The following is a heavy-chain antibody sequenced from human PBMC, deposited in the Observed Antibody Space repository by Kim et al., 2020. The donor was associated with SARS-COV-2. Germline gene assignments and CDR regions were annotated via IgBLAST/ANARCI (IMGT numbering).Heavy chain of an antibody. D-gene: IGHD6-13*01. Sequence: GSLRLSCAASGFTFSSYAMSWVRQAPGKGLEWVSAISGSGGSTYYADSVKGRFTISRDNSKNTLYLQMNSLRAEDTAVYYCAKSSGYSSSPPNYYYYYGMDVWGQGTTVTVSS. CDR2: ISGSGGST. CDR1: GFTFSSYA. V-gene: IGHV3-23*01. J-gene: IGHJ6*02. CDR3: AKSSGYSSSPPNYYYYYGMDV.